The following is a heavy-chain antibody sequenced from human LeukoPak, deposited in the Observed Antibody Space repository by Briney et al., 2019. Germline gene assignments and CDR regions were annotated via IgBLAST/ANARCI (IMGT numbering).Heavy chain of an antibody. J-gene: IGHJ5*02. Sequence: PSETLSLTCTVSGGSVSSGSYYWSWIRQPPGKGLEWIGYIFYSGSTNYNPSLKSRVTISVDTSKNQFSLKLSSVTAADTAVYYCARVCGGDCYPLGFDPWGQGTLVTVSS. V-gene: IGHV4-61*01. D-gene: IGHD2-21*02. CDR1: GGSVSSGSYY. CDR2: IFYSGST. CDR3: ARVCGGDCYPLGFDP.